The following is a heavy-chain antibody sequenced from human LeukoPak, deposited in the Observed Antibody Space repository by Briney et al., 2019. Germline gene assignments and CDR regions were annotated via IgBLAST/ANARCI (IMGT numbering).Heavy chain of an antibody. CDR3: ARETIAPTKVDY. CDR1: GGSISSGGYY. D-gene: IGHD6-13*01. V-gene: IGHV4-31*01. J-gene: IGHJ4*02. Sequence: SQTLSLTCTVSGGSISSGGYYWSWIRQHPGKGLEWIGYIYYSGSTYYNPSLKSQVTISVDTSKNQFSLKLSSVTAADTAVYYCARETIAPTKVDYWGQGTLVTVSS. CDR2: IYYSGST.